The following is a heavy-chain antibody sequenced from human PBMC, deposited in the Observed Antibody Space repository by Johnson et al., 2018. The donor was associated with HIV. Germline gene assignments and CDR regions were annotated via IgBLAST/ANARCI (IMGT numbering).Heavy chain of an antibody. V-gene: IGHV3-30*18. CDR1: GFNFNNYG. Sequence: QVQLVESGGGVVQPGRSLRLSCAASGFNFNNYGMHWVRQAPGKGLEWVAVISYGGTYKYYADSVKGRFTISRDNSNNTLYLQMNSLRAEDTAVYYCAKERSWAFDIWGQGTMVTVS. CDR2: ISYGGTYK. D-gene: IGHD7-27*01. J-gene: IGHJ3*02. CDR3: AKERSWAFDI.